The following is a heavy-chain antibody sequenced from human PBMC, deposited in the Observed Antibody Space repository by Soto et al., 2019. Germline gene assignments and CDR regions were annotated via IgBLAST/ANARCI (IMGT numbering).Heavy chain of an antibody. D-gene: IGHD6-19*01. J-gene: IGHJ6*02. CDR1: GFTFSTYA. CDR3: AKPASGGRAVAVYYNGLDV. Sequence: EVQLLESGGGLVQPGGSLRLSCAASGFTFSTYAMTWVRQAPGKGLEWVSGISGSGAKTYYPESVKGRFTISRDDSKNTVYLQMTSLRAEDTAVYYCAKPASGGRAVAVYYNGLDVWGQGTTGTFSS. V-gene: IGHV3-23*01. CDR2: ISGSGAKT.